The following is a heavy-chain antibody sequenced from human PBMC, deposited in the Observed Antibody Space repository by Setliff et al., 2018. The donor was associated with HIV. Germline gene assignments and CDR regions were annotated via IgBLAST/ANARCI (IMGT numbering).Heavy chain of an antibody. CDR1: GFTFSSYS. CDR2: ISSSSSTI. D-gene: IGHD2-15*01. Sequence: PGGSLRLSCAASGFTFSSYSMKWVRQAPGKGLEWVSYISSSSSTIYYADSVKGRFTISRDNAKNSLYLQMNSLRVEDTAVYYCAKDVCSGAYCYAYYYYGMDVWGQGTMVTVSS. CDR3: AKDVCSGAYCYAYYYYGMDV. V-gene: IGHV3-48*04. J-gene: IGHJ6*02.